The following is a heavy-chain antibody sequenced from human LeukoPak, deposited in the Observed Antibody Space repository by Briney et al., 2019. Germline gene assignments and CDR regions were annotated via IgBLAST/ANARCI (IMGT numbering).Heavy chain of an antibody. CDR3: ATDTWSRSDY. Sequence: SETLSLTCTVSGGSISSYYWSWIRQPAGKGLEWIGRIYTSGSTNYNPSLKSRVTMSVDTSTNQFSLKLSSVTAADTVVYYCATDTWSRSDYWGQGTLVTVSS. D-gene: IGHD2-8*01. CDR2: IYTSGST. J-gene: IGHJ4*02. CDR1: GGSISSYY. V-gene: IGHV4-4*07.